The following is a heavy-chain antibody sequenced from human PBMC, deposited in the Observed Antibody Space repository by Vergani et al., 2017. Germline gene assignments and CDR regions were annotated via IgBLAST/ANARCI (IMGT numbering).Heavy chain of an antibody. V-gene: IGHV4-59*01. D-gene: IGHD2-15*01. Sequence: QVQLQESGPGLVKPSETLSLTCTVSGGSISSYYWSWIRQPPGKGLEWIGYIYYSGSTNYNPSLKSRVTRSVDTSKDQFSLRLSSVTAADTAVYYCARVMVVAPGWFDPWGQGTLVTVSS. CDR3: ARVMVVAPGWFDP. J-gene: IGHJ5*02. CDR2: IYYSGST. CDR1: GGSISSYY.